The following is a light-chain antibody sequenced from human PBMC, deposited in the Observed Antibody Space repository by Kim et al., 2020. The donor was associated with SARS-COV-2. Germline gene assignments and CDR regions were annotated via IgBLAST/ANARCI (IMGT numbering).Light chain of an antibody. V-gene: IGLV4-69*01. J-gene: IGLJ2*01. Sequence: QLVLTQSPSASASLGASVKLTCTLSSGHSSYAIAWHQQQPDKGPRYLMKLNSDGSHSKGDGIPDRFSGSSSGAERYLTISSLQSEDEADYYCQTWGTGIVVFGGGTQLTV. CDR3: QTWGTGIVV. CDR2: LNSDGSH. CDR1: SGHSSYA.